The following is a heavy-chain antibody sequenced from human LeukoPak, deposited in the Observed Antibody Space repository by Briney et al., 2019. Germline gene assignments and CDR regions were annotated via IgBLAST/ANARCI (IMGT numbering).Heavy chain of an antibody. D-gene: IGHD2-15*01. J-gene: IGHJ4*02. CDR3: ARYRGDIVVVVAATRGYYFDY. Sequence: SETLSLTCAVYGGSFSGYYWSWIRQPPGKGLEWIGEINHSGSTNYNPSLKSRVTISVDTSKNQVSLKLSSVTAADTAVYYCARYRGDIVVVVAATRGYYFDYWGQGTLVTVSS. CDR2: INHSGST. CDR1: GGSFSGYY. V-gene: IGHV4-34*01.